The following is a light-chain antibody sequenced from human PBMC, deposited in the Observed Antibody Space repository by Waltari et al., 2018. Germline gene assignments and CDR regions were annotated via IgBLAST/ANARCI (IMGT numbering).Light chain of an antibody. CDR3: CSYTTSSTLDV. Sequence: QSALTQPASVSGSPGQSITISCPGPSSDIGGYNYLSWFQQHPGKAPKLIIYDVNGRPSGVSNRFSGSKSGKTASLTISGLLPEDEADYYCCSYTTSSTLDVCGTGTKVTVL. CDR1: SSDIGGYNY. CDR2: DVN. V-gene: IGLV2-14*03. J-gene: IGLJ1*01.